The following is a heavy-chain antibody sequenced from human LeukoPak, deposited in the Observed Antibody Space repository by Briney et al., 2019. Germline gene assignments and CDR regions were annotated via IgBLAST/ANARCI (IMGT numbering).Heavy chain of an antibody. CDR2: IFSDGTT. D-gene: IGHD7-27*01. Sequence: GGSLRLSWAASGFTVGSSFMTWVRQAPGKGLEWVSVIFSDGTTYYTDSVKGRFTISRDNSKNTLYLQLNSLSAEDTAVYYCAKTGGPWDWGQGTLVTVS. V-gene: IGHV3-53*01. CDR3: AKTGGPWD. CDR1: GFTVGSSF. J-gene: IGHJ4*02.